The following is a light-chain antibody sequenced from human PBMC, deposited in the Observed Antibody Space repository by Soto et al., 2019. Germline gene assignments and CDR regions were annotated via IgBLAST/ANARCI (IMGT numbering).Light chain of an antibody. Sequence: IQMTHSPSTLSASVCDRVIITCRASQTISTWVAWYQHKTGKAPTLLIYDASSLESGVPSRFSGGGSGTEFTLTISSLQSEDFAVYYCQQYRNWPRKFGQGTKVDIK. CDR2: DAS. V-gene: IGKV1-5*01. CDR1: QTISTW. CDR3: QQYRNWPRK. J-gene: IGKJ1*01.